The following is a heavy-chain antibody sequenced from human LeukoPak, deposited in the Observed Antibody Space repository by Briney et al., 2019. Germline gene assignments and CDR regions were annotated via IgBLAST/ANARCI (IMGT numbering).Heavy chain of an antibody. Sequence: SETLSLTCAVYGGSFSGYYWSWIRQPPGKGLEWIGEINHSGSTNYNPSLKSRVTISVDTSKNQFSLKLSSVTAADTAVYYCARVVGYCSSTSCYNYYYYGMDVWGQGTTVTVSS. CDR2: INHSGST. D-gene: IGHD2-2*02. CDR3: ARVVGYCSSTSCYNYYYYGMDV. CDR1: GGSFSGYY. V-gene: IGHV4-34*01. J-gene: IGHJ6*02.